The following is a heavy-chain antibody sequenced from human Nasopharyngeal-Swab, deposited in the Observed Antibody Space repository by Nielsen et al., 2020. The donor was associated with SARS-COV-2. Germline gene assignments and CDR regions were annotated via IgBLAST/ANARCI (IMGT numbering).Heavy chain of an antibody. CDR1: GFTFSSYA. D-gene: IGHD3-3*01. V-gene: IGHV3-23*03. CDR3: AKGGEAGQRFLEWLYYFDY. CDR2: IYSGGSST. Sequence: GESLKISCAASGFTFSSYAMSWVRQAPGKGLEWVSVIYSGGSSTYYADSVKGRFTISRDNSKNTLYLQMNGLRAEDTAVYYCAKGGEAGQRFLEWLYYFDYWGQGTLVTVSS. J-gene: IGHJ4*02.